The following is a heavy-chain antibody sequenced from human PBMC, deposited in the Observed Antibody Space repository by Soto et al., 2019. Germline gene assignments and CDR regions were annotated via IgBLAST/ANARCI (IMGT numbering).Heavy chain of an antibody. Sequence: SETLSLTCTVSGGSISSSSYYWGWIRQAPGKGLEWIGRIYYSGSPYYNPSLKSRITISVDTSKNQFSLKLSSVTAADTAVYYCARHSDYWGQGTLVTVS. CDR2: IYYSGSP. J-gene: IGHJ4*02. CDR1: GGSISSSSYY. V-gene: IGHV4-39*01. CDR3: ARHSDY.